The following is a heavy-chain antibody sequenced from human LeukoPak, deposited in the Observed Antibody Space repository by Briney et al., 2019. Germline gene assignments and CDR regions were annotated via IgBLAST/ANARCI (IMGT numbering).Heavy chain of an antibody. CDR1: GFTFRTYA. Sequence: PGRSLRLSCATSGFTFRTYAMHWVRQAPGKGLEWLAVVSVDGRNKYYADSAKGRFTISRDNSKSTVYLQMNSLRDEYSAVYYCATLDWCHGVLVACGSSEYWGQGTLVTVSS. V-gene: IGHV3-30*01. J-gene: IGHJ4*02. D-gene: IGHD3-16*02. CDR2: VSVDGRNK. CDR3: ATLDWCHGVLVACGSSEY.